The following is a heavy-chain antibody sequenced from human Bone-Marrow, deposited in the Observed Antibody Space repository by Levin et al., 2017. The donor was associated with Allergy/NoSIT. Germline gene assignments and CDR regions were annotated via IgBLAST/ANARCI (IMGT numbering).Heavy chain of an antibody. Sequence: NPSETLSLTCSVSGGSVSSYYWNWIRQPPGKGLEWIGYIYYSGAANYNPSLKSRVTISLDMSKNQFSLKLTSVTAADTAVYYCARRSSDYCSGGSCWGGFDYWGQGTLVTVSS. CDR1: GGSVSSYY. D-gene: IGHD2-15*01. CDR3: ARRSSDYCSGGSCWGGFDY. V-gene: IGHV4-59*02. J-gene: IGHJ4*02. CDR2: IYYSGAA.